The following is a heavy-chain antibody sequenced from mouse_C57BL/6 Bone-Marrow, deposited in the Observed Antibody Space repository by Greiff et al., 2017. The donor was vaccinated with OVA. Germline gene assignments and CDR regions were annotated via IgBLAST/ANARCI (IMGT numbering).Heavy chain of an antibody. J-gene: IGHJ2*01. Sequence: VQLQQSGAELVRPGTSVKVSCKASGYAFTNYLIEWVKQRPGQGLEWIGVINPGSGGTNYNEKFKGKATLTADKSSSTAYMQLSSLTSEDSAVYFCARCGTTVYYFYYWGQGTTLTVSS. CDR3: ARCGTTVYYFYY. CDR1: GYAFTNYL. CDR2: INPGSGGT. V-gene: IGHV1-54*01. D-gene: IGHD1-1*01.